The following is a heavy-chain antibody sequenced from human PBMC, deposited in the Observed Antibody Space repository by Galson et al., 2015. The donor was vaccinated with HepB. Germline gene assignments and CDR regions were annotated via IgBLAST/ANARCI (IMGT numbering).Heavy chain of an antibody. CDR3: AKGTRKFWSGHYSIEGAFDV. D-gene: IGHD3-3*01. CDR1: GFIFSSYG. CDR2: ISNDERNI. V-gene: IGHV3-30*18. J-gene: IGHJ3*01. Sequence: SLRLSCAASGFIFSSYGMHWVRQAPGKGLEWVAVISNDERNIYYGDSVKGRFTISRDDSKSTLTLQMNSLGVEDTAIYYCAKGTRKFWSGHYSIEGAFDVWGQGTMVTVSS.